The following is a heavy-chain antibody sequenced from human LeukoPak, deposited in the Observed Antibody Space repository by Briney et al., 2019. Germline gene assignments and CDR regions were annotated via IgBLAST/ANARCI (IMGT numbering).Heavy chain of an antibody. Sequence: PGGSLRLSCAASGFSFSSCAMTWVRQAPGKGLEWVSSISSSSTYIYYADSVKGRFTVSRDNAKNSLYLQMNSLRADDTAVYYCARDPTIAAAGGYWGQGTLVTVSS. V-gene: IGHV3-21*01. J-gene: IGHJ4*02. CDR1: GFSFSSCA. CDR2: ISSSSTYI. D-gene: IGHD6-13*01. CDR3: ARDPTIAAAGGY.